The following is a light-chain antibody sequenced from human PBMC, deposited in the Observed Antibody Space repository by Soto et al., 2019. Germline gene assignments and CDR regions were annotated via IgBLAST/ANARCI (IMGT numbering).Light chain of an antibody. CDR1: QSVSYN. CDR3: QQYKKWPPLT. Sequence: EIVMTQSPATLSVSPGERATLSCRASQSVSYNLAWYQQKPCQGPRLLIYGAFTRATGIPARFSGSGSGTEFTLTISRLQSEDFAVYYCQQYKKWPPLTFGGGTKVEIK. V-gene: IGKV3-15*01. J-gene: IGKJ4*01. CDR2: GAF.